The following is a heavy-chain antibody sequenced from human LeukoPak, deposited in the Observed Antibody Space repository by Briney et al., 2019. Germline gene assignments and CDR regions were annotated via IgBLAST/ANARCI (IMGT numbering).Heavy chain of an antibody. CDR3: AREVGFGGSYFDY. V-gene: IGHV3-74*01. D-gene: IGHD1-26*01. J-gene: IGHJ4*02. CDR1: GFSFADSW. Sequence: PGGSLRLSCAASGFSFADSWMHWVRQAPGKGLVWVSRINNDGSDTRYADSVRGRFTISRDNAKNTLYLQMNSLRAEDTAVYYCAREVGFGGSYFDYWGQGTLVTVSS. CDR2: INNDGSDT.